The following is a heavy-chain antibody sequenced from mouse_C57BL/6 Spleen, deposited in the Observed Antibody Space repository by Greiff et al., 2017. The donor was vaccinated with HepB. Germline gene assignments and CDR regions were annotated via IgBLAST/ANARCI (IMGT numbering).Heavy chain of an antibody. D-gene: IGHD1-1*01. CDR3: ARALITTSMDY. V-gene: IGHV5-16*01. CDR2: INYDGSST. J-gene: IGHJ4*01. CDR1: GFTFSDYY. Sequence: EVMLVESEGGLVQPGSSMKLSCTASGFTFSDYYMAWVRQVPEKGLEWVANINYDGSSTYYLDSLKSRFIISRDNAKNILYLQMSSLKSEDTATYYCARALITTSMDYWGQGTSVTVSS.